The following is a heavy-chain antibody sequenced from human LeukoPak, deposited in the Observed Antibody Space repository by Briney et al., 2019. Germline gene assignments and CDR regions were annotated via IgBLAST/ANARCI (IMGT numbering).Heavy chain of an antibody. Sequence: SETLSLTCTVSGGSISSSSYYWGWIRQPPGKGLEWIGSIYYSGSTYYNPSLKSRVTMSVDTSKNQFSLKLTSVTAADTAVYYCARHVEQWLTHFDYWGQGTLVTVSS. J-gene: IGHJ4*02. V-gene: IGHV4-39*07. CDR1: GGSISSSSYY. CDR3: ARHVEQWLTHFDY. CDR2: IYYSGST. D-gene: IGHD6-19*01.